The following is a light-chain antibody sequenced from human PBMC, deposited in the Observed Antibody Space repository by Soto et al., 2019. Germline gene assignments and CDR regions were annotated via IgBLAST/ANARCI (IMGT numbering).Light chain of an antibody. CDR1: QIILSN. CDR2: GAS. CDR3: QQYNNWPLT. Sequence: EIVMTQSPATLSVSPGERVTLSCRASQIILSNLAWYQQKPGQAPRLLIYGASNRATGIPARFSGSGSGTEFTLTISSLQSEDFAVYYCQQYNNWPLTFGGGTKEDIK. V-gene: IGKV3D-15*01. J-gene: IGKJ4*01.